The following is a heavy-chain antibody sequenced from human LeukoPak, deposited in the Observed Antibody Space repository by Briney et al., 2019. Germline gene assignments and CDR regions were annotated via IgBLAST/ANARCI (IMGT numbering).Heavy chain of an antibody. CDR1: GFTFSSYG. CDR2: LSFDGSNE. V-gene: IGHV3-30*03. CDR3: ARDGLLGEALDY. Sequence: PGGSLRLSCAASGFTFSSYGMHWVRQSPGRGLEWVSFLSFDGSNEFYADSLKGRFTISRDNSKDTLYLQMDSLRVEDTALYYCARDGLLGEALDYWGQGTLVTVSS. J-gene: IGHJ4*02. D-gene: IGHD3/OR15-3a*01.